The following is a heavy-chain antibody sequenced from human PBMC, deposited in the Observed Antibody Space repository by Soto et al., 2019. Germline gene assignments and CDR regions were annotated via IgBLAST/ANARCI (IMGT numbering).Heavy chain of an antibody. CDR3: ARDHYDSSGYYYPFFDY. CDR1: GYTFTSYD. J-gene: IGHJ4*02. V-gene: IGHV1-8*01. Sequence: ASVKVSCKASGYTFTSYDINWVRQATGQGLEWMGWMNPNSGNTGYAQKLQGRVTMTTDTSTSTAYMELRSLRSDDTAVYYCARDHYDSSGYYYPFFDYWGQGTLVTVSS. CDR2: MNPNSGNT. D-gene: IGHD3-22*01.